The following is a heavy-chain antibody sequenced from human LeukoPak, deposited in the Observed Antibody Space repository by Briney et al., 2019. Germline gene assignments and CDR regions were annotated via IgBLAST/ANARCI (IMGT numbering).Heavy chain of an antibody. CDR2: ISGSGGST. V-gene: IGHV3-23*01. CDR3: AKTYYYDSSGYYYTQKITGPVDFDY. CDR1: GFTFSSYA. J-gene: IGHJ4*02. Sequence: PGGSLRLSCAASGFTFSSYAMSWVRQAPGKGLEWVSAISGSGGSTYYADSVKGRFTISRDNSKNTLYLQMNSLRAEDTAVYYCAKTYYYDSSGYYYTQKITGPVDFDYWGQGTLVTVSS. D-gene: IGHD3-22*01.